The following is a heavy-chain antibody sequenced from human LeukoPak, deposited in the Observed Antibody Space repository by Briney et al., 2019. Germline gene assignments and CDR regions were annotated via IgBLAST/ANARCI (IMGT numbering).Heavy chain of an antibody. CDR2: IYYSGST. CDR3: ARESRIAAAGISYYYYGMDV. D-gene: IGHD6-13*01. V-gene: IGHV4-61*08. CDR1: GGSISSGGYY. J-gene: IGHJ6*02. Sequence: PSETLSLTCAVSGGSISSGGYYWSWIRQPPGKGLEWIGYIYYSGSTNYNPSLKSRVTISVDTSKNQFSLKLSSVTAADTAVYYCARESRIAAAGISYYYYGMDVWGQGTTVTVSS.